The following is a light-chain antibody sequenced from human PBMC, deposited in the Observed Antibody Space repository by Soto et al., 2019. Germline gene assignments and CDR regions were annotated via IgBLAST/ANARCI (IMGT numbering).Light chain of an antibody. J-gene: IGKJ1*01. CDR2: AAS. V-gene: IGKV1-39*01. CDR1: QSISTY. CDR3: QQSYSTPPT. Sequence: DIQMTQSPSSLSASVEDRVIITCRASQSISTYLNWYQQTPGKAPKLLIYAASSLQSGVPSRFSGSGSGTDFTLTISSLHPEDSATYYCQQSYSTPPTFGQGTKVDIK.